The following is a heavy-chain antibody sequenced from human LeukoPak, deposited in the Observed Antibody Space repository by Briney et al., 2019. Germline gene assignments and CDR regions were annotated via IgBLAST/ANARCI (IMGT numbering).Heavy chain of an antibody. CDR2: IRSKANSYAT. D-gene: IGHD6-6*01. CDR1: GFTFSGSA. Sequence: GGSLRLSCAASGFTFSGSAMHWVRQASGKGLEWVGRIRSKANSYATAYAASVKCTFTISRDDSKNTAYLQMNSLKTEDTAVYYCTRFSSFDPWGQGTLVTVSS. J-gene: IGHJ5*02. CDR3: TRFSSFDP. V-gene: IGHV3-73*01.